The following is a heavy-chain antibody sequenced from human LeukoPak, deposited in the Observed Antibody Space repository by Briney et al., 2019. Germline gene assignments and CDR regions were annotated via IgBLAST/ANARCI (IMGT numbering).Heavy chain of an antibody. D-gene: IGHD5-18*01. CDR2: INHSGSS. J-gene: IGHJ4*02. CDR1: GGSFSGYY. CDR3: ASQDTAMVYFDY. V-gene: IGHV4-34*01. Sequence: SETLSLTCAVYGGSFSGYYWSWLRQPPGKGLEWIGEINHSGSSDYNPSLKSRVTISVDTSKNQFSLKLSSVTAADTAVYYCASQDTAMVYFDYWGQGTLVTVSS.